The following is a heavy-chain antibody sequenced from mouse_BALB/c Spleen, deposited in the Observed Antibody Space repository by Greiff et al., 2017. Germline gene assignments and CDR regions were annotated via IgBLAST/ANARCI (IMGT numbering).Heavy chain of an antibody. CDR3: ARAYRYDEGYYAMDY. J-gene: IGHJ4*01. CDR2: INPNNGGT. CDR1: GYTFTEYT. D-gene: IGHD2-14*01. Sequence: VQLKESGPELVKPGASVKISCKTSGYTFTEYTMHWVKQSPGKSLEWIGGINPNNGGTSYNQKFKGKATLTVDKSSSTAYMELRSLTSEDSAVYDCARAYRYDEGYYAMDYWGQGTSVTVSS. V-gene: IGHV1-18*01.